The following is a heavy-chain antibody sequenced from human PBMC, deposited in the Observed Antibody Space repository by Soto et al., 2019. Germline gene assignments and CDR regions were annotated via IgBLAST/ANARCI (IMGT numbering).Heavy chain of an antibody. V-gene: IGHV4-34*01. J-gene: IGHJ4*02. CDR1: GGSFSGYY. D-gene: IGHD6-13*01. CDR3: ARGRHSSSWYY. Sequence: PSETLSLTCAVYGGSFSGYYWSWIRQPPGKGLEWIGEINHSGSTNYNPSLKSRVTISVGTSKNQFSLKLSSVTAADTAVYYSARGRHSSSWYYWGQGTLVTVSS. CDR2: INHSGST.